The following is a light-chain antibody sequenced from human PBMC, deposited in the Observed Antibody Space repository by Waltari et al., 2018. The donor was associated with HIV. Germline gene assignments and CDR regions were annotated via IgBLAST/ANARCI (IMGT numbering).Light chain of an antibody. CDR1: SNDIGTYNF. Sequence: QSALTQPPSASGSPGQSVAISCTGSSNDIGTYNFVSWYQHHPGKAPKFLIYDVTRRPPGIPDRVSGTKSGYTASLTVSDLQVEDEADYYCVSYTEKDTFLLFGGGTKLAV. CDR3: VSYTEKDTFLL. CDR2: DVT. V-gene: IGLV2-8*01. J-gene: IGLJ2*01.